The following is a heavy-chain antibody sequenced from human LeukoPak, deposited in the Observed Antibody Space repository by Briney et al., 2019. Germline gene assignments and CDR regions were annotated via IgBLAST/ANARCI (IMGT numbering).Heavy chain of an antibody. V-gene: IGHV4-34*01. Sequence: SETLSLTCAVYGGSFSGYHWSWIRQPPGKGLEWIGEINHSGSTNYNPSLKSRVTISVDTSKNQFPLKLSSVTAADTAVYYCARDQVSGYSGYGDAFDIWGQGTMVTVSS. CDR2: INHSGST. J-gene: IGHJ3*02. D-gene: IGHD5-12*01. CDR1: GGSFSGYH. CDR3: ARDQVSGYSGYGDAFDI.